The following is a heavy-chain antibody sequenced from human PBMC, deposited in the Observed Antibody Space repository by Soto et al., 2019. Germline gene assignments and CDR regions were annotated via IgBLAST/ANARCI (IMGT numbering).Heavy chain of an antibody. CDR3: ARAVAVPADFDY. CDR2: INAGNGNT. V-gene: IGHV1-3*01. CDR1: GYTFTVYA. J-gene: IGHJ4*02. Sequence: ASVKVSCKASGYTFTVYAMHWVRQAPGQRLEWMGWINAGNGNTKYSQKFQGRVTTTRDTSASTAYMELSSLRSEDTAVYYCARAVAVPADFDYWGQGTLVTVSS. D-gene: IGHD6-19*01.